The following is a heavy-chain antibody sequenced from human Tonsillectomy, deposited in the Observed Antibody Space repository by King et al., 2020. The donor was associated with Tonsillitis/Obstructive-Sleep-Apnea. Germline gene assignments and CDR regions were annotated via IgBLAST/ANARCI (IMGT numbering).Heavy chain of an antibody. D-gene: IGHD4-17*01. Sequence: VQLQQWGAGLLKPSETLSLTCAVYGGSFSNYYWSWIRQPPGKGLEWIGEINHSGSTNYNPSPKSRVTISVDTSKNQFSLKLSSVTAADTAVYYCARDSRAVTPTSVGMDVWGQGTTVTVSS. CDR3: ARDSRAVTPTSVGMDV. J-gene: IGHJ6*02. CDR2: INHSGST. CDR1: GGSFSNYY. V-gene: IGHV4-34*01.